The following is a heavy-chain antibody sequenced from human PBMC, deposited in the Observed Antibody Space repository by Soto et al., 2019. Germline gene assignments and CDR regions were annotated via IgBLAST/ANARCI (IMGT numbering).Heavy chain of an antibody. J-gene: IGHJ6*02. CDR3: ASEYSSSSPGLGMDV. V-gene: IGHV3-7*05. CDR1: GFTFSSYW. D-gene: IGHD6-6*01. CDR2: IKQDGSEK. Sequence: GGSLRLSCAASGFTFSSYWMSWVRQAPGKGLEWVANIKQDGSEKYYVDSVKGRFTISRDNAKNSLYLQMNSLRAEDTAVYYCASEYSSSSPGLGMDVWGQGTTVTVSS.